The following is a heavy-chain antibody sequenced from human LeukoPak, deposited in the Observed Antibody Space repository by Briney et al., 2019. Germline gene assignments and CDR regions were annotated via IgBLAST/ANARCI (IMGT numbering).Heavy chain of an antibody. D-gene: IGHD1-26*01. Sequence: PGGSLRLSCAASGFTFSSYAMSWVRQAPGKGLEWVSAISGSGGSTYYADSVKGQFTISRDNSKNTLYLQMNSLRAEDTAVYYCAKEVTFGGSYPSDYWGQGTLVTVSS. CDR3: AKEVTFGGSYPSDY. V-gene: IGHV3-23*01. CDR2: ISGSGGST. J-gene: IGHJ4*02. CDR1: GFTFSSYA.